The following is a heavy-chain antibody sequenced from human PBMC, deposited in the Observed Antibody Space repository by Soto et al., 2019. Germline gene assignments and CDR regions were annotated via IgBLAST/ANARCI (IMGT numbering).Heavy chain of an antibody. CDR3: ARDLSPVVVPAAAGPGY. V-gene: IGHV1-2*04. D-gene: IGHD2-2*01. CDR1: GYTFTGYY. J-gene: IGHJ4*02. Sequence: GASVKVSCKASGYTFTGYYMHWVRQAPGQRLEWMGWINPNSGGTNYAQKFQGWVTMTRDTSISTAYMELSRLRSDDTAVYYCARDLSPVVVPAAAGPGYWGQGTLVTVSS. CDR2: INPNSGGT.